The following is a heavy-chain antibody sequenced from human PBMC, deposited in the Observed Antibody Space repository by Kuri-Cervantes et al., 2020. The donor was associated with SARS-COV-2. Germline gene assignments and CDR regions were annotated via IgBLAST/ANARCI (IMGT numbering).Heavy chain of an antibody. Sequence: ASVKVSCKVSGYTLTELSMHWVRQAPGKGLEWMGGFDPGDGETIYAQKFQGRVTMTEDTSTDTAYMELSSLRSEDTAVYYCATYSSSSWHFDYWGQGTLVTVSS. CDR3: ATYSSSSWHFDY. V-gene: IGHV1-24*01. D-gene: IGHD6-6*01. CDR1: GYTLTELS. J-gene: IGHJ4*02. CDR2: FDPGDGET.